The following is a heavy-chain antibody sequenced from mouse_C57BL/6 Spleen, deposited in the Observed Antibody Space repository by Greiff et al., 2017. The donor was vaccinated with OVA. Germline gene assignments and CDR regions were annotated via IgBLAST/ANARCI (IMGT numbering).Heavy chain of an antibody. J-gene: IGHJ3*01. V-gene: IGHV1-59*01. Sequence: VQLQQPGAELVRPGTSVKLSCKASGYTFTSYWMHWVTQRPGQGLEWIGVIDPSDSYTNYNQKFKGKATLTVDTSSSTAYMQLSSLTSEDSAVYYCAKEPQTGTFAYWGQGTLVTVSA. CDR1: GYTFTSYW. CDR3: AKEPQTGTFAY. CDR2: IDPSDSYT. D-gene: IGHD4-1*01.